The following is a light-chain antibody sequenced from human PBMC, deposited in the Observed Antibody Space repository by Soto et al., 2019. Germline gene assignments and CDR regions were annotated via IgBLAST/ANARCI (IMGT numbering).Light chain of an antibody. CDR2: RAS. CDR1: QSINSW. CDR3: QHYDSYSGT. V-gene: IGKV1-5*03. Sequence: DIQMTQSPSTLSASVGDRVTITCRASQSINSWLAWYQQKPGKAPKLLIYRASTLEGGVPSRFSGSGSGKEFTLTISSLQPDDFATYYCQHYDSYSGTFGPGTKVDIK. J-gene: IGKJ3*01.